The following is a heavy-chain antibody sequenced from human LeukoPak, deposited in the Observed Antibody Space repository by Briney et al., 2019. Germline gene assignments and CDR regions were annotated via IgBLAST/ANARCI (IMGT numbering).Heavy chain of an antibody. Sequence: GGSLRLSCAASGFTFSSYSMNWVRQAPGKGLEWVSSISSSSSYIYYADSVKGRFTISRDNAKNSLYLQMNSLRAEDTAVYYCAREDGIKWGLLGYFDYWGQGTLVTVSS. V-gene: IGHV3-21*01. D-gene: IGHD1-26*01. CDR3: AREDGIKWGLLGYFDY. J-gene: IGHJ4*02. CDR2: ISSSSSYI. CDR1: GFTFSSYS.